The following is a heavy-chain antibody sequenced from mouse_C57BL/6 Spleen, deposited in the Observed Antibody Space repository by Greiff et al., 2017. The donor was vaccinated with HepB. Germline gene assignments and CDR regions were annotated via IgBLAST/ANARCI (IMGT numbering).Heavy chain of an antibody. V-gene: IGHV1-5*01. D-gene: IGHD1-1*01. CDR2: IYPGNSDT. CDR1: GYTFTSYW. CDR3: TRYGYYYGSSHWYFDV. Sequence: EVQLQQSGTVLARPGASVKMSCKTSGYTFTSYWMHWVKQRPGQGLEWIGAIYPGNSDTSYNQKFKGKAKLTAVTSASTAYMELSSLTNEDSAVYYCTRYGYYYGSSHWYFDVWGTGTTVTVSS. J-gene: IGHJ1*03.